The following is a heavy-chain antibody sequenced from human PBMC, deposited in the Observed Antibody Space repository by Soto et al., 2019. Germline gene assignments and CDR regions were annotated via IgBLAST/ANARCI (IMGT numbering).Heavy chain of an antibody. CDR1: GFTFSSYA. Sequence: GGSLRLSCAASGFTFSSYAMSWVRQAPGKGLEWVSAISGSGGSTYYADSVKGRFTISRDNSKNTLYLQMNSLRAEDTAVYYCAKGPGGLSSVYYSGFDYWGQGTLVTVSS. V-gene: IGHV3-23*01. CDR3: AKGPGGLSSVYYSGFDY. D-gene: IGHD3-22*01. CDR2: ISGSGGST. J-gene: IGHJ4*02.